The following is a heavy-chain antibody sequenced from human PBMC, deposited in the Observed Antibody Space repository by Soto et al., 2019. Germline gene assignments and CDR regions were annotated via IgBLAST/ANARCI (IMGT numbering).Heavy chain of an antibody. CDR1: GGSVSSGDFS. V-gene: IGHV4-61*08. Sequence: ASETLSLTCAVSGGSVSSGDFSWCWIRQPPGKGLEWIGYINDSGTTNYNPSLKSRVTISVDMSKNQFSLKLSSVTAADTAVYYCARDLSYYGSGGYYRFFDPWGLGTLVTVSS. CDR3: ARDLSYYGSGGYYRFFDP. CDR2: INDSGTT. D-gene: IGHD3-22*01. J-gene: IGHJ5*02.